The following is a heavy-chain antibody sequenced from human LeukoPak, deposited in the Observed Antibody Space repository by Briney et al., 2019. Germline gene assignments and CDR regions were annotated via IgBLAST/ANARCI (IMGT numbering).Heavy chain of an antibody. J-gene: IGHJ4*02. CDR1: GGTFSSYA. V-gene: IGHV1-69*05. CDR2: IIPTFGTA. Sequence: SVKVSCKASGGTFSSYAISRVRQAPGQGLEWMGRIIPTFGTANYAQKFQGRVTITTDESTSTAHMELSSLRSEDTAVYYCARDLVAVAGTDYWGQGTLVTVSS. CDR3: ARDLVAVAGTDY. D-gene: IGHD6-19*01.